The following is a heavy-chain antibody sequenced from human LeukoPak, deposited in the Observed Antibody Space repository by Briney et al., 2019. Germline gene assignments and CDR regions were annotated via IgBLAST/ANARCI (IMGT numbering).Heavy chain of an antibody. CDR2: INPYSGDT. Sequence: ASVKVSCKASGYTFTDNYMHWVRQAPEQGLEWMGWINPYSGDTSYAQEFQGRVTMTRDTSISTAYMELSRLRSDDTAVYYCARGDSSDCLTFDPWGQGALVTVSS. V-gene: IGHV1-2*02. D-gene: IGHD2-21*02. J-gene: IGHJ5*02. CDR3: ARGDSSDCLTFDP. CDR1: GYTFTDNY.